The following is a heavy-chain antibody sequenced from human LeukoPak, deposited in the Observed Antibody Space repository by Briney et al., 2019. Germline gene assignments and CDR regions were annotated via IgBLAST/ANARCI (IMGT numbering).Heavy chain of an antibody. D-gene: IGHD3-10*01. Sequence: GGSLRLSCAASGFTFDDYAMHWARHAPGKGLEWVAGISWSSGSIGYAASVKGRFIISRDNAKNSLYLQMNRLRAEDTALYYSAKDMVRGAYGGYYFDYWGQGTLVTVTA. CDR2: ISWSSGSI. J-gene: IGHJ4*02. CDR3: AKDMVRGAYGGYYFDY. V-gene: IGHV3-9*01. CDR1: GFTFDDYA.